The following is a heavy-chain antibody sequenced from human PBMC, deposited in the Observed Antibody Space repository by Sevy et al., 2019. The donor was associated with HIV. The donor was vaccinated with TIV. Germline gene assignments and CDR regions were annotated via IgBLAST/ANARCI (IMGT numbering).Heavy chain of an antibody. CDR3: ARHRFASGYSAFDY. CDR1: GGSISTSDFY. D-gene: IGHD2-15*01. J-gene: IGHJ4*02. CDR2: IFNSGIT. V-gene: IGHV4-39*01. Sequence: SETLSLTCTVSGGSISTSDFYWGWIRQSPGKGLEWIGSIFNSGITYYNPSLKSRVTISVDTSKNQFSLRLNSVTAADTAVYYCARHRFASGYSAFDYWGQGALVTVSS.